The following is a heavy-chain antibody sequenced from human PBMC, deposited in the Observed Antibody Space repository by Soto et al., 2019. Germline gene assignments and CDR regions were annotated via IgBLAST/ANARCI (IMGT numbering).Heavy chain of an antibody. J-gene: IGHJ3*02. D-gene: IGHD6-6*01. CDR3: RATSDDAFDI. V-gene: IGHV3-33*01. CDR1: GFTFSSYG. Sequence: QVQLVESGGGVVQPGRSLRLSCVASGFTFSSYGMHWVRQAPGKGLEWVAVIWYDGSNKYYGDSVKGRFTISRDNSKNTLYLQMNSLTADDTAVYYCRATSDDAFDIWGQGTMASVSS. CDR2: IWYDGSNK.